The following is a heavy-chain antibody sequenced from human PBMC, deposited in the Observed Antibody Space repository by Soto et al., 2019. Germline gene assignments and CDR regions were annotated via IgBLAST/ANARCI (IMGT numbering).Heavy chain of an antibody. J-gene: IGHJ3*02. V-gene: IGHV1-46*03. D-gene: IGHD6-19*01. CDR2: INPSGGST. CDR1: GYTFTSYY. CDR3: ARVPTPGYSSGWYEKGRAFDI. Sequence: ASMKVSCKASGYTFTSYYMHWVRQAPGQGLEWMGIINPSGGSTSYAQKFQGRVTMTRDTSTSTVYMELSSLRSEDTAVYYCARVPTPGYSSGWYEKGRAFDIWGQGTMVTVSS.